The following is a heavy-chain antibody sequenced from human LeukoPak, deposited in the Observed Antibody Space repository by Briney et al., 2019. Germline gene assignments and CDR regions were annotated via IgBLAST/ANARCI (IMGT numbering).Heavy chain of an antibody. J-gene: IGHJ4*02. CDR2: ISGHQGNT. CDR3: ARSDLATITAGPFEY. D-gene: IGHD5-24*01. V-gene: IGHV1-18*01. Sequence: ASVKVSCKASGYTFSTYGITWVRQAPGQGLEWMGWISGHQGNTKYAQNFQGRVTMTTDTSTSTAYMDLRSLRSDDTVIYFCARSDLATITAGPFEYWGQGTLVAVSS. CDR1: GYTFSTYG.